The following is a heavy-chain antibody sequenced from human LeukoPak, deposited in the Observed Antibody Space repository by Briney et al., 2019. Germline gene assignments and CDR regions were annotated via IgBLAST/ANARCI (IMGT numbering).Heavy chain of an antibody. J-gene: IGHJ6*03. V-gene: IGHV1-69*05. Sequence: SVKVSCKASGGTFSSYSITWVRQAPGQGLEWMGGIMPLFNTANYAQQFQGRVTITTDESTSTAYMELSSLRFEDTAMYYCARVDRYHYYLDVWGKGTTATVSS. CDR2: IMPLFNTA. CDR1: GGTFSSYS. CDR3: ARVDRYHYYLDV.